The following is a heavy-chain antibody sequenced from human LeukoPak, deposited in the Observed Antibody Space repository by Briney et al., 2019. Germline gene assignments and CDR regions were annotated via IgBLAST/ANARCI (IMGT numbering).Heavy chain of an antibody. V-gene: IGHV3-30*18. CDR2: ISYDGSNK. CDR3: AKSYGGNHVDY. D-gene: IGHD4-23*01. J-gene: IGHJ4*02. Sequence: GGSLRLSCAASGFTFSSCGMHWVRQAPGKGLEWVAVISYDGSNKYYADSVKGRFTISRDNSKNTLYLQMNSLRAEDTAVYYCAKSYGGNHVDYWGQGTLVTVSS. CDR1: GFTFSSCG.